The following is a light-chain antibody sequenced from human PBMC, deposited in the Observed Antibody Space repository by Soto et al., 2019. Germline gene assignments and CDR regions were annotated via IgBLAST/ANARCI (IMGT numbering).Light chain of an antibody. Sequence: QSVLTQPPSVSGAPGQRVTISCTGNSSNIGAGYDVHWYQQLPGTAPKLLIYGKNTRPSGVPDRFSGSKSGTSVSLAITGLQAEDEADYYCQSYDSSLSAWVFGGGTKLTVL. V-gene: IGLV1-40*01. CDR3: QSYDSSLSAWV. CDR1: SSNIGAGYD. CDR2: GKN. J-gene: IGLJ3*02.